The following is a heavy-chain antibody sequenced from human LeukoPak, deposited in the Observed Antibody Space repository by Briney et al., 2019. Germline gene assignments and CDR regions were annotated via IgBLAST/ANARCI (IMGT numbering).Heavy chain of an antibody. CDR1: GGSFSGYY. D-gene: IGHD6-13*01. V-gene: IGHV4-34*01. Sequence: PSETLSLTCAVYGGSFSGYYWSWIRQPPGKGLEWIGEINHSGSTNYNPSLKSRVTISVDTSKNQFSLKLSFVTAADTAVYYCARGLRLGIAAAGIWGQGTLVTVSS. J-gene: IGHJ4*02. CDR2: INHSGST. CDR3: ARGLRLGIAAAGI.